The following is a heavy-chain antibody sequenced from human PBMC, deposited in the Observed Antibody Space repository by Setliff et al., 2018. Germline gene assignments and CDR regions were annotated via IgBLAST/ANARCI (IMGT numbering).Heavy chain of an antibody. CDR1: GDSISSRRNY. V-gene: IGHV4-61*02. D-gene: IGHD3-3*01. J-gene: IGHJ6*03. CDR2: IYTSGST. CDR3: ARMSGFQYMDV. Sequence: SETLSLTCTVSGDSISSRRNYWSWIRQPAGKGLEWIGRIYTSGSTNYNPSLKSRVTISVDASKRQFSLKLTSVTAADTAVYYCARMSGFQYMDVWGKGTTVTVSS.